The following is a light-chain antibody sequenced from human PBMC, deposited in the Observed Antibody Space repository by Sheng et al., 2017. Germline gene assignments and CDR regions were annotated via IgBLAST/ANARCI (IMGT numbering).Light chain of an antibody. CDR3: QQRSNWPLT. CDR2: ETS. V-gene: IGKV3D-20*02. CDR1: QSVTSSY. J-gene: IGKJ4*01. Sequence: EIVLTQSPGTLSLSPGDRATLSCRTSQSVTSSYLAWYQQKPGQGPRLLVYETSKRATGVPTRFSGSGSGTDFTLTINNLQPEDFAVYYCQQRSNWPLTFGGGTKVEIK.